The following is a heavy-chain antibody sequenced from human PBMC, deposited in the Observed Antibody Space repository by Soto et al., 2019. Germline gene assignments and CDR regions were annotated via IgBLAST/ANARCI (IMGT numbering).Heavy chain of an antibody. CDR2: ISYDGSNK. D-gene: IGHD6-19*01. CDR1: GFTFSSYG. V-gene: IGHV3-30*18. Sequence: QVQLVESGGGVVLPGRSLRLSCAASGFTFSSYGMHWVREAPGKGLEWVAVISYDGSNKYYADSVKGRFTISRDNSMNTLYLQMNSLRAEDTAAYYCAKAGYSSGWYTTPADYWGQGTLVTVSS. J-gene: IGHJ4*02. CDR3: AKAGYSSGWYTTPADY.